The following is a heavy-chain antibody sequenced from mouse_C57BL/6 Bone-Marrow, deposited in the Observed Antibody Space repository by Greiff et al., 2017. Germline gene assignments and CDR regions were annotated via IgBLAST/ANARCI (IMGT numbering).Heavy chain of an antibody. D-gene: IGHD2-3*01. J-gene: IGHJ3*01. V-gene: IGHV1-81*01. CDR2: IYPRSGNT. CDR3: ARVGEYDGYDAWFAY. CDR1: GYTFTSSG. Sequence: VQLQQSGAELARPGASVKLSCKASGYTFTSSGISWVKQRTGQGLEWIGEIYPRSGNTYYNEKFKGKATLTADKSSSTAYMELRSLTSEDSAVYFCARVGEYDGYDAWFAYWGQGTLVTVSA.